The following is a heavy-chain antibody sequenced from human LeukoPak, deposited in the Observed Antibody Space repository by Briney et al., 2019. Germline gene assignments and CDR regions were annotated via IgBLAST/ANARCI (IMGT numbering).Heavy chain of an antibody. D-gene: IGHD3-9*01. CDR2: FDPEDGET. Sequence: GASVKVSCKVSGYTLSELSMHWVRQGPGKGLEWMGGFDPEDGETVYAQKFQGRVTMTEDTSPDTAYMELSSLRSADTAVYYSGTGLRRDVLTGFPLIDYWGQGALVTVSS. V-gene: IGHV1-24*01. CDR1: GYTLSELS. CDR3: GTGLRRDVLTGFPLIDY. J-gene: IGHJ4*02.